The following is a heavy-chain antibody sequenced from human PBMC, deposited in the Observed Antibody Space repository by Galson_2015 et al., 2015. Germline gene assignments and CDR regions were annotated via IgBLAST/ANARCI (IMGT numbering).Heavy chain of an antibody. J-gene: IGHJ4*02. Sequence: ISYDGSNKYYADSVKGRFTISRDNSKNTLYLQMNSLRAEDTALYYCARSMDTNYFDYWGQGTLVTVSS. D-gene: IGHD2-8*01. CDR3: ARSMDTNYFDY. V-gene: IGHV3-30*03. CDR2: ISYDGSNK.